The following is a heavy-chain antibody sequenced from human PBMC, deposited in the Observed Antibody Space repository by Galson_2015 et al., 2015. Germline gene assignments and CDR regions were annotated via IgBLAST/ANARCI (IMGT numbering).Heavy chain of an antibody. CDR1: GGTFSSYT. CDR2: IIPILGIA. D-gene: IGHD6-6*01. Sequence: SVKVSCKASGGTFSSYTISWVRQAPGQGLEWMGRIIPILGIANYAQKFQGRVTITADKSTSTAYMELSSLRSEDTAVYYCARDKRSGSSSPGWFDPWGQGTLVTVSS. V-gene: IGHV1-69*04. J-gene: IGHJ5*02. CDR3: ARDKRSGSSSPGWFDP.